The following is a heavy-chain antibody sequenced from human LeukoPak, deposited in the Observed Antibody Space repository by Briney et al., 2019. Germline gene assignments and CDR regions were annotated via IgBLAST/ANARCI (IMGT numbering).Heavy chain of an antibody. CDR3: ARHEGDFQGAYYGMAV. V-gene: IGHV4-39*01. J-gene: IGHJ6*02. Sequence: SETLSLTCTVSGGSISSSSYYWGWIRQPPGKGLEWIGSIYYSGSTYYNPSLKSRVTISVDTSKNQFSLKLSSVTAADTAVYYCARHEGDFQGAYYGMAVWGQGTTVTVSS. CDR1: GGSISSSSYY. D-gene: IGHD3-3*01. CDR2: IYYSGST.